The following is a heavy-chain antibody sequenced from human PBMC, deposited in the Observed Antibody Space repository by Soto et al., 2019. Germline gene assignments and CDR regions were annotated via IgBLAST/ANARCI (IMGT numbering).Heavy chain of an antibody. CDR2: IWYDGSNK. V-gene: IGHV3-33*01. Sequence: GGSLRLSCAASGFTFSSYGMHWVRQAPGKGLEWVAVIWYDGSNKYYADSVKGRFTISRDNSKNTLYQQMNSRRAEDTAVYYCARETVDLYDSSGYYPPPHDAFDIWGQGTMVTVSS. CDR1: GFTFSSYG. J-gene: IGHJ3*02. CDR3: ARETVDLYDSSGYYPPPHDAFDI. D-gene: IGHD3-22*01.